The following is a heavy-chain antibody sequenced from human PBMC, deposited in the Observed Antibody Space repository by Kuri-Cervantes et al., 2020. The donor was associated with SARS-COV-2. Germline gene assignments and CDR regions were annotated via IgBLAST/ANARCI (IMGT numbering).Heavy chain of an antibody. CDR3: AKDLISASYFGSGSPDY. Sequence: GESLKISCAASGFAVRNTYMAWVRQAPGKGLECVSVIYSGGNTYYADSVKGRFTISRDNSASTMFLQMNSLRAEDTALYFCAKDLISASYFGSGSPDYWGQGTPVTVSS. CDR1: GFAVRNTY. J-gene: IGHJ4*02. CDR2: IYSGGNT. V-gene: IGHV3-53*01. D-gene: IGHD3-10*01.